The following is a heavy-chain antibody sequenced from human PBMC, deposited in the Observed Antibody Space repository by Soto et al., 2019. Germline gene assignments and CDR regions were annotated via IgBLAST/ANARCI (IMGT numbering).Heavy chain of an antibody. CDR1: GFTFSSYA. D-gene: IGHD6-6*01. CDR3: AKETSSSVSILGWFDP. CDR2: ISGSGGST. J-gene: IGHJ5*02. V-gene: IGHV3-23*01. Sequence: PGGSLRLSCAASGFTFSSYAMSWVRQAPGKGLEWVSAISGSGGSTYYADSVKGRFTISRDNSKNTLYLQMNSLRAEDTAVYYCAKETSSSVSILGWFDPWGQGTLVTVSS.